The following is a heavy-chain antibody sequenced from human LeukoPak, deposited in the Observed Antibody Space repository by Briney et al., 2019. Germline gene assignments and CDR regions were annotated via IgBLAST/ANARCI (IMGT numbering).Heavy chain of an antibody. CDR2: IYYSGST. D-gene: IGHD6-13*01. J-gene: IGHJ5*02. Sequence: SETLSLTCTVPGGSISTYYWSWLRQPPGKGLEWIGYIYYSGSTNYNPSLKSRVTISVDSSKNQFSLKLSSVTAADTAMYYCARSGSSWYTDWFDPWGQGTLVTVSS. V-gene: IGHV4-59*08. CDR1: GGSISTYY. CDR3: ARSGSSWYTDWFDP.